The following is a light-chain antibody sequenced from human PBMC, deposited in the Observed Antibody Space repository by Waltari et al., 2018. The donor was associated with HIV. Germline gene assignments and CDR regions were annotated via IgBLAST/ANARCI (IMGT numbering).Light chain of an antibody. CDR1: SSDVLIYNF. V-gene: IGLV2-14*01. CDR3: SSYSSRSVLV. Sequence: QSALTQPASVSGSPGPSITISCTGTSSDVLIYNFVSWYQHHPGKAPQLMLYEVSDRPSGVSNRFSGSKSGNTASLTISGLQAEDEADYYCSSYSSRSVLVFGGGTKLTVL. J-gene: IGLJ2*01. CDR2: EVS.